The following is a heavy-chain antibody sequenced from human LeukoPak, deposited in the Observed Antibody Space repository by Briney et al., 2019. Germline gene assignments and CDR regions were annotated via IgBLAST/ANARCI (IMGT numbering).Heavy chain of an antibody. J-gene: IGHJ4*02. D-gene: IGHD5-24*01. CDR3: ARDQDTSTGFDY. Sequence: PGGSLRLSCAASGFIFSDYYMSWLRQAPGKGLEWVSYISSSGSTIYYADSVKGRFTISRDNAKNSLYLQMNSLRAEDTAVFYCARDQDTSTGFDYWGQGTLVTVSS. CDR1: GFIFSDYY. CDR2: ISSSGSTI. V-gene: IGHV3-11*01.